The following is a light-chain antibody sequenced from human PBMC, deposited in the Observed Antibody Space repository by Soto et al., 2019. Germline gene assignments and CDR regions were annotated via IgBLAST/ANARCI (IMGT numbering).Light chain of an antibody. CDR2: EVS. CDR1: SSDVGGYNY. Sequence: QSVLTQPASVSGSPGQSITISCTGTSSDVGGYNYVSWYQQHPGKAPKLMIYEVSNRPSGDSDRFSGSKSGNTASLTISGLQAEDEAGYYCSSYTSSSTPYVFGSGTKVTVL. V-gene: IGLV2-14*03. CDR3: SSYTSSSTPYV. J-gene: IGLJ1*01.